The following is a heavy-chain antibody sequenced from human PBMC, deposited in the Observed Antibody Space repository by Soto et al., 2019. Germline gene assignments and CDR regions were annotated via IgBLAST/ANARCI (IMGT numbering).Heavy chain of an antibody. J-gene: IGHJ6*02. CDR2: IDPSDSYT. D-gene: IGHD6-19*01. CDR1: GYSFTSYW. CDR3: ARHPYSSDPYYGMDV. Sequence: PGESLKISCKGSGYSFTSYWISWVRQMPGKGLEWMGRIDPSDSYTNYSPSFQGHVTISADKSISTAYLQWSSLKASDTAMYYCARHPYSSDPYYGMDVWGQGTTVTVSS. V-gene: IGHV5-10-1*01.